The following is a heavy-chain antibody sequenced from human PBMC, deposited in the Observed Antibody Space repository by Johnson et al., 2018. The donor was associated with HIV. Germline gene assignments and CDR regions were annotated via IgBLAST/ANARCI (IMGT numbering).Heavy chain of an antibody. V-gene: IGHV3-9*01. CDR2: ISWNSGSI. Sequence: LLVEFGGGLVQPGRSLRLSCAVSGFTFDDYAMHWVRQPPGKGLEWVSGISWNSGSIGYADSVKGRFTISRDNAKNSLYLQLNSLRVEDTAIYYCARAQLLADDAFNNWGQGTMVTVSS. CDR3: ARAQLLADDAFNN. J-gene: IGHJ3*02. CDR1: GFTFDDYA. D-gene: IGHD6-6*01.